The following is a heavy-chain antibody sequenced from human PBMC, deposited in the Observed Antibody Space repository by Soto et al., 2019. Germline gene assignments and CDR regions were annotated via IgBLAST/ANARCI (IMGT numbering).Heavy chain of an antibody. D-gene: IGHD6-19*01. CDR3: ARVLVAVDGIDY. CDR2: IYYSGST. V-gene: IGHV4-31*03. CDR1: GGSISSGGYY. J-gene: IGHJ4*02. Sequence: QVQLQESGPGLVKPSQTLSLTCTVSGGSISSGGYYWSWIRQHPGKGLEWIGYIYYSGSTYYNPSSQSRVTISVDTSKNQFSLKLSSVTAEDKAVYYCARVLVAVDGIDYWGQGTLVTVSS.